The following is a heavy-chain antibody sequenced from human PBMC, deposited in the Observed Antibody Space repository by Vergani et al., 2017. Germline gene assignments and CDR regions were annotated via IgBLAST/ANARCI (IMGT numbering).Heavy chain of an antibody. CDR3: ARSLPYSSSFFDY. Sequence: VQLVESGGGLVQPGGSLRLSCAASGFTFSDYYMSWIRPAPGKGLEWVSYISSSGSTIYYADSVKGRFTISRDNAKNSLYLQMNSLRAEDTAVYYCARSLPYSSSFFDYWGQGTLVTVSS. D-gene: IGHD6-6*01. CDR2: ISSSGSTI. CDR1: GFTFSDYY. J-gene: IGHJ4*02. V-gene: IGHV3-11*01.